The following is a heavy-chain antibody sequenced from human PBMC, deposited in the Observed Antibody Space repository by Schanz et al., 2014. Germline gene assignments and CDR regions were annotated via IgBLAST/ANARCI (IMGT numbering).Heavy chain of an antibody. V-gene: IGHV1-8*01. CDR2: MNPNSGNT. CDR1: GYNITSND. J-gene: IGHJ6*03. CDR3: ARLGTGMAVAGSVIDSYYYYMDV. D-gene: IGHD6-19*01. Sequence: QVHLVQSGAEVKKPGASVKVSCKASGYNITSNDVTWVRQATGQGLEWMGWMNPNSGNTGYAQKFQGRVTMTRNTSISTAYMELSRLRAEDTAVYYCARLGTGMAVAGSVIDSYYYYMDVWGEGTTVTVSS.